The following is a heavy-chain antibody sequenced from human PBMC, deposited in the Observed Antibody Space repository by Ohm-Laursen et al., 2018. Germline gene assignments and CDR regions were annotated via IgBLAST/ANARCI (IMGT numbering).Heavy chain of an antibody. D-gene: IGHD5-24*01. CDR3: ARYSPVEMIIRGAFDI. CDR1: GGSFSGYD. V-gene: IGHV4-34*01. J-gene: IGHJ3*02. CDR2: INHSGRT. Sequence: SETLSLTCAVYGGSFSGYDWSWIRQPPGKGLEGIGKINHSGRTNYNPSLKSRVIISVDTSKNQVSLRMSPVTAADTAVYYCARYSPVEMIIRGAFDIWGQGTMVTVSS.